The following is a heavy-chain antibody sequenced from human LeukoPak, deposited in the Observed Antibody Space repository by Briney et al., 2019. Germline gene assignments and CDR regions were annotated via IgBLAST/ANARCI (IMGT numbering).Heavy chain of an antibody. CDR1: GYTLTELS. J-gene: IGHJ3*02. CDR3: ATVFSGSYSDAFDI. D-gene: IGHD3-10*01. Sequence: ASVKVSCKVSGYTLTELSMHWVRQAPGKGLEWMGGFDPEDGETIYAQKFQGRVTMTEDTSTDTAYMELSSLRSEDTAVYYCATVFSGSYSDAFDIWGQGTMVTVSS. CDR2: FDPEDGET. V-gene: IGHV1-24*01.